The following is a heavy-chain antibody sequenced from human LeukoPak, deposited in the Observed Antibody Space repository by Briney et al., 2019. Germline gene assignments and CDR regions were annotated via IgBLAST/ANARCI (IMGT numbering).Heavy chain of an antibody. CDR3: ARSFYGDYDDAFDI. J-gene: IGHJ3*02. V-gene: IGHV1-8*03. CDR1: GYTFTSYD. D-gene: IGHD4-17*01. Sequence: GASVKVSCKASGYTFTSYDINWVRQATGQGLEWIGWMNPNSGNTGYAQKFQGRVTITRNTSISTAYMELSSLRSEDTAVYYCARSFYGDYDDAFDIWGQGTMVIVSS. CDR2: MNPNSGNT.